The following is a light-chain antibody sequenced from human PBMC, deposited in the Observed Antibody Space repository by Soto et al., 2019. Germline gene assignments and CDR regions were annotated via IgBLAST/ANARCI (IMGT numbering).Light chain of an antibody. J-gene: IGLJ3*02. CDR1: SGSVSTSYF. CDR3: VLFVGSGIWV. Sequence: QTVVTQEPTFSVSPGRTVTLTCGLSSGSVSTSYFPSWYQQTPGQAPRTLIYNTNTRSSGVPDRFSGSILGTKAALTITGAQADDESDYYCVLFVGSGIWVFGGGTKLTVL. CDR2: NTN. V-gene: IGLV8-61*01.